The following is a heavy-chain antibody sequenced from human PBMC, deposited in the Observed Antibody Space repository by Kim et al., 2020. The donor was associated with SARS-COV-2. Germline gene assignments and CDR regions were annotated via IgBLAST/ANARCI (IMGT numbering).Heavy chain of an antibody. Sequence: SETLSLTCAVYGGSFSGYYWSWIRQPPGKGLEWIGEINHSGSTNYNPSLKSRVTISVDTSKNQFSLKLSSVTAADTAVYYCARRIVGATAHFDYWGQGTL. D-gene: IGHD1-26*01. CDR3: ARRIVGATAHFDY. CDR2: INHSGST. V-gene: IGHV4-34*01. J-gene: IGHJ4*02. CDR1: GGSFSGYY.